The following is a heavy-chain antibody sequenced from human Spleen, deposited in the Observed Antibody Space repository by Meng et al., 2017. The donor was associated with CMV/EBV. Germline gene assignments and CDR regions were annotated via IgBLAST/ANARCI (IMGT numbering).Heavy chain of an antibody. D-gene: IGHD3-3*01. V-gene: IGHV4-39*07. CDR3: ARDDTIFGVVRKHYYYGMDV. CDR1: GGSVSSGNYY. CDR2: IYYSGST. Sequence: GSLRLSCTVSGGSVSSGNYYWSWIRQPPGKGLEWIGSIYYSGSTYYNPSLKSRVTISVDTSKNQFSLKLSSVTAADTAVYYCARDDTIFGVVRKHYYYGMDVWGQGTTVTVSS. J-gene: IGHJ6*02.